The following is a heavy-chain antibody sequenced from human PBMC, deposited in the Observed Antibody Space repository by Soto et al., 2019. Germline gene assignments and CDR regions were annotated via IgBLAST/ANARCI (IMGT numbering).Heavy chain of an antibody. CDR1: GFTFSTYV. V-gene: IGHV3-30-3*01. Sequence: GGSLRLSCAASGFTFSTYVMHWVRQAPGKGLEWVAHISSDGNNKYYADSVKGRFTISRDNSKNTLDLQMNSLRAEDTAVYYCARDRAGVGYNIDVWGQGTTVTVSS. J-gene: IGHJ6*02. CDR3: ARDRAGVGYNIDV. D-gene: IGHD5-12*01. CDR2: ISSDGNNK.